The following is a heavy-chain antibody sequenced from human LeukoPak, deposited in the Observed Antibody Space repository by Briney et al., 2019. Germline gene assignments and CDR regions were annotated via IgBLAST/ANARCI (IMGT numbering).Heavy chain of an antibody. Sequence: GGSLRLSCAASGFIFSTYWMTWVRQAPGKGLEWVSGISWNSGSIGYADSVKGRFTISRDNAKNSLYLQMNSLRAEDTALYYCAKDMSSSGWDAFDYWGQGTLVTVSS. CDR1: GFIFSTYW. V-gene: IGHV3-9*01. J-gene: IGHJ4*02. D-gene: IGHD6-19*01. CDR2: ISWNSGSI. CDR3: AKDMSSSGWDAFDY.